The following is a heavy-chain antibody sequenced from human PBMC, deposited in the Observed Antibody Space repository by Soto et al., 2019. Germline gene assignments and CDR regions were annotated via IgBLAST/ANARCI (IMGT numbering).Heavy chain of an antibody. V-gene: IGHV4-38-2*01. J-gene: IGHJ5*02. CDR1: GYSITSGFY. CDR2: ISYSAKT. Sequence: PETLSVTCGVSGYSITSGFYWGWVRQSPGKGLEWIGTISYSAKTFYNPSLASRFSMAVDSSKTQFSLRLTSVPAAATTLYTGTRRPGEPW. CDR3: TRRPGEP.